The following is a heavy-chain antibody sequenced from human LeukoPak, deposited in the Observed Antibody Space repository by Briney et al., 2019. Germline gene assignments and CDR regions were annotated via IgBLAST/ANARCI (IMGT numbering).Heavy chain of an antibody. J-gene: IGHJ6*03. CDR3: ARCYSSPGYYYYMDV. V-gene: IGHV4-34*01. CDR1: GGSFSGYY. CDR2: INHSGST. D-gene: IGHD2-21*01. Sequence: SETLSLTCAVYGGSFSGYYWSWIRQPPGKGLEWIGEINHSGSTNYNPSLKSRVTISVDTSKNQFSLKLSSVTAADTAVYYCARCYSSPGYYYYMDVWGKGTTVTVSS.